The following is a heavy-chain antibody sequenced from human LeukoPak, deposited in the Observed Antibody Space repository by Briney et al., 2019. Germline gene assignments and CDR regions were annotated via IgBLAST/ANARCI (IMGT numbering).Heavy chain of an antibody. J-gene: IGHJ4*02. CDR3: ARDRPGYSSSWLDAGFDY. Sequence: GGSLTLSCAASGFTFSSYWMSWVRQAPGKGLEWVANIKQDGSEKYYVDSVKGRFTISRDNAKNSLYLQMNSLRAEDTAVYYCARDRPGYSSSWLDAGFDYWGQGTLVTVSS. V-gene: IGHV3-7*01. CDR2: IKQDGSEK. D-gene: IGHD6-13*01. CDR1: GFTFSSYW.